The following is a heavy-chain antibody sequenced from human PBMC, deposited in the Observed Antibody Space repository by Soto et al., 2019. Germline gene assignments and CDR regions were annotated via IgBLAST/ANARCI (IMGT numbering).Heavy chain of an antibody. CDR2: ISVSGGGSS. CDR1: GLTFSSFA. D-gene: IGHD2-2*01. J-gene: IGHJ1*01. Sequence: EVQLLESGGGLVQPGGSLRLSCVASGLTFSSFAMSWVRQAPGKGLEWVSAISVSGGGSSYYADSVKGRFTISRDNSMNTRDLQMNSLRAEDTALYYCAKWARYCSTTTCRKWGQGTLVTVS. CDR3: AKWARYCSTTTCRK. V-gene: IGHV3-23*01.